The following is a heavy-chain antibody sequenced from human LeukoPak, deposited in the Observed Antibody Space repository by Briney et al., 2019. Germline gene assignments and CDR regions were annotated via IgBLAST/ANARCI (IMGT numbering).Heavy chain of an antibody. D-gene: IGHD5-12*01. J-gene: IGHJ6*02. CDR2: ISSSGSTI. CDR1: GFTFSDYY. V-gene: IGHV3-11*01. Sequence: PGGSLRLSCAASGFTFSDYYMSWIRQAPGKGLEWVSYISSSGSTIYYADSVKGRFTISRDNAKNSLYLQMNSLRAEDTAVYYCAILKGDSGYDRDYYYYGMDVWGQGTTVTVSS. CDR3: AILKGDSGYDRDYYYYGMDV.